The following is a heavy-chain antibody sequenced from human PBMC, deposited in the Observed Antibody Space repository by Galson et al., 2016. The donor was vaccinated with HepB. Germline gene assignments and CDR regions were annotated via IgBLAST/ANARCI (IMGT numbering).Heavy chain of an antibody. CDR1: GGTFSNYA. J-gene: IGHJ4*02. Sequence: SVKVSCKASGGTFSNYAISWVRQAPGQGLEWMGGIIPIFGTANYAQKFQGRVTITADESTSTAYMELSSLRSEDTAVYYCTRAFGGGYTYVYSFWGQGTLVTVSS. CDR2: IIPIFGTA. CDR3: TRAFGGGYTYVYSF. D-gene: IGHD5-18*01. V-gene: IGHV1-69*13.